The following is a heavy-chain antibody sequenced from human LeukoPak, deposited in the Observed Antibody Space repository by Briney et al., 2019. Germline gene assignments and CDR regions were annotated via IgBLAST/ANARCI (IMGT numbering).Heavy chain of an antibody. J-gene: IGHJ4*02. V-gene: IGHV3-30*18. CDR2: ISYDGSNK. D-gene: IGHD1-26*01. Sequence: GGSLRLSCAASGFTFSRCGMHWVRQAPGKGLEWVAVISYDGSNKYYTDSVKGRFTISRDNSKNTLYLQMNSLRAEDTAVYYCAKDPRRGVGFVGATFDYWGQGTLVSVSS. CDR1: GFTFSRCG. CDR3: AKDPRRGVGFVGATFDY.